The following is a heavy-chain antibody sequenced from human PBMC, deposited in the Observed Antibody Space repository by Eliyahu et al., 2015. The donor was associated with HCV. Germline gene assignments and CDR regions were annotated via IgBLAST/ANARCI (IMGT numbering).Heavy chain of an antibody. D-gene: IGHD3-16*02. J-gene: IGHJ4*02. CDR3: ARGGNMITFGGVFVEDRYYIDY. CDR2: INPNSGDT. V-gene: IGHV1-2*06. Sequence: QVQLEQSGAEVKKPGASVKVSCKASAYTFTAXYXHWVRQAPGKGLEWMGRINPNSGDTDYPHEFQGRVAMTRDTSISTAYMELTSLRFDDTAVYYCARGGNMITFGGVFVEDRYYIDYWGQGTLVTVSS. CDR1: AYTFTAXY.